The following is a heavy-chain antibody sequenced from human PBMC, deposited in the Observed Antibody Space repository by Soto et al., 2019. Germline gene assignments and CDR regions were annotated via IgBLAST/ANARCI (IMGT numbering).Heavy chain of an antibody. CDR2: IWYDGSNK. V-gene: IGHV3-33*01. CDR1: GFTFSSYG. J-gene: IGHJ6*02. CDR3: ARESIVLVPAAKYYYYGMDV. Sequence: QVQLVESGGGVVQPGRSLRLSCAASGFTFSSYGMHWVRQAPGKGLEWVAVIWYDGSNKYYADSVKGRFTISRDNSXTTXYXQMNSLRAEDTAVYYCARESIVLVPAAKYYYYGMDVWGQGTTVTVSS. D-gene: IGHD2-2*01.